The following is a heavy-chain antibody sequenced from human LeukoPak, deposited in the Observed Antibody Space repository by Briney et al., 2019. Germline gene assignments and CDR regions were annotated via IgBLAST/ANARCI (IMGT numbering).Heavy chain of an antibody. Sequence: SQTLSLTCAISGDSVSSDSAAWNGIRQSPSRGLEWLGRTFYRSKWYNDYAVSVKSRITINPDTSKNQFSLQLNSVTPEDTAVYYCARSVNNWFDPWGQGTLVTVSS. CDR2: TFYRSKWYN. V-gene: IGHV6-1*01. CDR1: GDSVSSDSAA. CDR3: ARSVNNWFDP. J-gene: IGHJ5*02. D-gene: IGHD2-8*01.